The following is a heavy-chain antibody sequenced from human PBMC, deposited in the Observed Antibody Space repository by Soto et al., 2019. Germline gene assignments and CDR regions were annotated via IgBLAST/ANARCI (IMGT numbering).Heavy chain of an antibody. J-gene: IGHJ4*02. D-gene: IGHD6-19*01. CDR2: IYYSGST. Sequence: QVQLQESGPGLVKPSETLSLTCTVSGGSISSYYWSWIRQPPGKGLEWIGYIYYSGSTNYNPSLKSRVTISVYTSKNQFFLKLSSVTAADTAVYYCAIHVYISGWYDYWGQGTLVTVSS. CDR3: AIHVYISGWYDY. CDR1: GGSISSYY. V-gene: IGHV4-59*08.